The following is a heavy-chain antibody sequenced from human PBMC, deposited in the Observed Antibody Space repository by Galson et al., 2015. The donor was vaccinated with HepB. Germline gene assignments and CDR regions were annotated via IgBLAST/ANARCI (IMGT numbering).Heavy chain of an antibody. CDR3: ARDDPPAWFDP. CDR2: INTVNGNT. J-gene: IGHJ5*02. Sequence: SVKVSCKVSGYTFTTYSIHWVRQAPGQSLEWMGWINTVNGNTKYSQKFQGRVNIIRDTSTTTVYMELSNVTSEDTAIYYCARDDPPAWFDPWGQGTLVTVSS. V-gene: IGHV1-3*04. CDR1: GYTFTTYS.